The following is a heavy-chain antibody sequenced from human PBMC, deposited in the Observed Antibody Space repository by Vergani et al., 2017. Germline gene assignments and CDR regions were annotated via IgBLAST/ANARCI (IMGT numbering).Heavy chain of an antibody. Sequence: VQLLESGGGVVQPGRSLRLSCAASGFTFSSYGMHWVRQAPGTGLEWVAVIWYDGSNKYYADSVKGRFTISRDNSKNTLYLQMNSLRAEDTAVYYCARNRRSSTGYYYYMDVWGKGTTVTVSS. CDR3: ARNRRSSTGYYYYMDV. V-gene: IGHV3-33*01. CDR1: GFTFSSYG. CDR2: IWYDGSNK. J-gene: IGHJ6*03.